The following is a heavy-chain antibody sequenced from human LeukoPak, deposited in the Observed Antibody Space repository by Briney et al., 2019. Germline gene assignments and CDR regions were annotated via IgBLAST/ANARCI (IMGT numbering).Heavy chain of an antibody. D-gene: IGHD6-13*01. CDR3: ARGRYSSSWSYYYYYYIDV. V-gene: IGHV1-8*02. CDR2: MNLNRGST. CDR1: AYTFTSYG. J-gene: IGHJ6*03. Sequence: VTVTFKASAYTFTSYGISWVRQANGQGMGWMGWMNLNRGSTGNAQKFQGRVTMTRNNSISKAYMELSSLRSDDTAVYYCARGRYSSSWSYYYYYYIDVWGKGTTVTISS.